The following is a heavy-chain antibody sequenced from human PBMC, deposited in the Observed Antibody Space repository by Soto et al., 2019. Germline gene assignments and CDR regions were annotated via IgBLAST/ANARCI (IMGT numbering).Heavy chain of an antibody. Sequence: EVQLLESGGGLVQPGGSRRLSCAASGFTFSSYAMSWVRQAPGKGREWVSAISGSGGSTYYADSVKGRFTISRDNSKNTLYLQMNSLRAEDTAVYYCAKDHGFAGRYSSGPWGQGTLVTVSS. V-gene: IGHV3-23*01. CDR3: AKDHGFAGRYSSGP. D-gene: IGHD6-19*01. CDR1: GFTFSSYA. CDR2: ISGSGGST. J-gene: IGHJ5*02.